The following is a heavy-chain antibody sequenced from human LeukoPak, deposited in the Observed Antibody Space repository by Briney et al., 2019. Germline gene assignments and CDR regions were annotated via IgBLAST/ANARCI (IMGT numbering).Heavy chain of an antibody. D-gene: IGHD3-10*01. CDR3: ARARPSITMVRGAMYFDY. Sequence: PGGSLRLSCAASGFTFSSYSMNWVRQAPGKGLEWVSSISSSSSYIYYADSVKGRFTISRDNAKNSLYLQMNSLRAEDTAVYYCARARPSITMVRGAMYFDYWGQGTLVTVSS. CDR1: GFTFSSYS. CDR2: ISSSSSYI. J-gene: IGHJ4*02. V-gene: IGHV3-21*01.